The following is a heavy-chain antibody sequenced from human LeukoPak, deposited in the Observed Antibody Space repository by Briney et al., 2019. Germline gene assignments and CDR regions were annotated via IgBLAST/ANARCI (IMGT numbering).Heavy chain of an antibody. D-gene: IGHD1-26*01. Sequence: PSETLSLTCAVSGDFMSDNNYYWAWIRQPPGKGLEWIGSVYYSGSAYYSPSLKSRVTISVDTSKNQFSLRLSSVTAADTALYYCASSVGANRINAFDMWGQGTMVTVSS. CDR2: VYYSGSA. J-gene: IGHJ3*02. CDR3: ASSVGANRINAFDM. CDR1: GDFMSDNNYY. V-gene: IGHV4-39*01.